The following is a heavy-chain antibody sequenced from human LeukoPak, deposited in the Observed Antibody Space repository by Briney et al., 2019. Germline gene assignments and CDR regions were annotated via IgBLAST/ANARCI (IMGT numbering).Heavy chain of an antibody. Sequence: SETLSLTCTVSGGSISSSSYYWGWIRQPPGRGLDWIGTNYYAGGTYYNPSLKSRVTISVDTSKDQFSLRLSSVTAADTAVYYCARGFGESEYYYYGMDVWGQGTTVTVSS. CDR3: ARGFGESEYYYYGMDV. D-gene: IGHD3-10*01. CDR1: GGSISSSSYY. CDR2: NYYAGGT. V-gene: IGHV4-39*01. J-gene: IGHJ6*02.